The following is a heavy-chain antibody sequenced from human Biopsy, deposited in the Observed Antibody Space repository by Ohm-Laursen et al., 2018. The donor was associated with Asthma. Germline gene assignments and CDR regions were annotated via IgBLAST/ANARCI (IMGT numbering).Heavy chain of an antibody. Sequence: SDTLSLTCTVSGDAMSTSGSYWGWIRQSPGKGLEWIGSIYYSGRTYYNPSLESRVTISADTSKNHFSLKVTSVTAADTAVYYCARAVSSSLYWYFDLWGRGDLVTVSS. CDR3: ARAVSSSLYWYFDL. CDR1: GDAMSTSGSY. J-gene: IGHJ2*01. V-gene: IGHV4-39*02. CDR2: IYYSGRT. D-gene: IGHD6-13*01.